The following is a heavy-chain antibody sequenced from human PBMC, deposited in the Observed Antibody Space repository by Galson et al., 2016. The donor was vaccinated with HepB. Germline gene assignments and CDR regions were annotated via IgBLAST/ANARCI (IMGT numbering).Heavy chain of an antibody. CDR3: ARGTGTGGYFDY. Sequence: SVKVSCKASGYTFTSYYMHWVRQAPGQGLEWMGIINPSGGSTSYAQKFQGRVTVTRDTSTSTVYMELSSLRSEDTAVYYCARGTGTGGYFDYWGQGTLATASS. CDR2: INPSGGST. V-gene: IGHV1-46*01. D-gene: IGHD3/OR15-3a*01. CDR1: GYTFTSYY. J-gene: IGHJ4*02.